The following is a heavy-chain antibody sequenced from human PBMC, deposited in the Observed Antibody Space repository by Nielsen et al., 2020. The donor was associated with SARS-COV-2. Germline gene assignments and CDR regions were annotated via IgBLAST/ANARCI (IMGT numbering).Heavy chain of an antibody. CDR2: ISAYNGNT. J-gene: IGHJ5*02. CDR3: ARGIAAAGTNWFDP. Sequence: ASVKVSCKASGGTFSSYTISWVRQAPGQGLEWMGWISAYNGNTNYAQKLQGRVTMTTDTSTSTAYMELRSLRSDDTAVYYCARGIAAAGTNWFDPWGQGTLVTVSS. D-gene: IGHD6-13*01. V-gene: IGHV1-18*01. CDR1: GGTFSSYT.